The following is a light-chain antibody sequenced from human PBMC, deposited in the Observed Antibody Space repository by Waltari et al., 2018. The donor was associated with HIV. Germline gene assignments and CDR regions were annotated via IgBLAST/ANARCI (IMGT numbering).Light chain of an antibody. CDR1: SSNIGAGYD. CDR3: QSYDSSLNGWV. CDR2: GNT. Sequence: QSVLTQPPSVSGAPGRKVIISCTGSSSNIGAGYDVQWYQQCPGTAPKVLIYGNTNRPSGFPDRFSGSKSGNSASLAITVLQADDEADYYCQSYDSSLNGWVFGGGTKLTV. J-gene: IGLJ3*02. V-gene: IGLV1-40*01.